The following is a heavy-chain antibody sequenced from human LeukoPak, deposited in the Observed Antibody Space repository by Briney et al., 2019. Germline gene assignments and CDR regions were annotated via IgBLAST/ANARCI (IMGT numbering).Heavy chain of an antibody. V-gene: IGHV4-4*07. CDR3: ARDDGDYVMNY. CDR1: GESFRGYY. Sequence: SETQSLTCTVSGESFRGYYWSWIRQPAGEGLEWIGRIYPSGSTKSNPSLKSRVTMSLDTSKNQLSLNLSSVTAADTAVYYCARDDGDYVMNYWGQGTLVTVSS. CDR2: IYPSGST. D-gene: IGHD4-17*01. J-gene: IGHJ4*02.